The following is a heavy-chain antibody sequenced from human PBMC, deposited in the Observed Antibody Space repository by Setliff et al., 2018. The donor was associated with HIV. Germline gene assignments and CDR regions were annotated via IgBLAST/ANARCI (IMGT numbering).Heavy chain of an antibody. CDR2: IHHSGST. J-gene: IGHJ3*02. CDR3: ARDLKSGSYSPGAFDI. V-gene: IGHV4-4*02. D-gene: IGHD1-26*01. CDR1: GGSIRSSNW. Sequence: PSETLSLTCVVSGGSIRSSNWWSWVRQPPGKGPEWIGEIHHSGSTNYNLSLKSRVTISVDKSKNQFSLNLSSVTAADTAMYYCARDLKSGSYSPGAFDIWGQGTMVTVSS.